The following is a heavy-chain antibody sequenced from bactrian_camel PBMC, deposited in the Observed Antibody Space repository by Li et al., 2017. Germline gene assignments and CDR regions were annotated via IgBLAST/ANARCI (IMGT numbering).Heavy chain of an antibody. CDR2: IDTDGGT. CDR1: GYTDRKYC. V-gene: IGHV3S31*01. J-gene: IGHJ4*01. D-gene: IGHD5*01. Sequence: VQLVESGGGSVQAGGSLRLSCTASGYTDRKYCMGWFRHPPRKREMREAVATIDTDGGTFYAASVKGRFTISKDNATNTLYLQMNNLKPEDTAMYYCAAGLWVGNHLEYNYWGQGTQVTVS. CDR3: AAGLWVGNHLEYNY.